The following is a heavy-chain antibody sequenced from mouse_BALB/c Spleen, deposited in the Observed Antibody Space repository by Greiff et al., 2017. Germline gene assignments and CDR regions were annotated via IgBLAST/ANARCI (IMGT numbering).Heavy chain of an antibody. CDR2: ISSGSSTI. J-gene: IGHJ4*01. D-gene: IGHD1-3*01. V-gene: IGHV5-17*02. Sequence: EVKVVESGGGLVQPGGSRKLSCAASGFTFSSFGMHWVRLAPEKGLEWVAYISSGSSTIYYADTVKGRFTISRDNPKNTLFLQMTSLRSEDTAMYYCARHNYDAMDYWGQGTSVTVSS. CDR3: ARHNYDAMDY. CDR1: GFTFSSFG.